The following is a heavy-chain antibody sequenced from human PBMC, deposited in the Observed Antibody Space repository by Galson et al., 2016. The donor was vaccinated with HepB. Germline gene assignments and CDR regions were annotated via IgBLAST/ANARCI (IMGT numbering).Heavy chain of an antibody. J-gene: IGHJ3*01. Sequence: SLRLSCAVSGFTFSSHEMHWVRQAPGKGLERVAYINNSGTTRYYGDSVKGRLTISRDNAKNSLYLLLNSLRTEDTAVYYCVRGTYGRLPRLWGQGTMVIVSS. CDR1: GFTFSSHE. D-gene: IGHD2-8*01. CDR2: INNSGTTR. CDR3: VRGTYGRLPRL. V-gene: IGHV3-48*03.